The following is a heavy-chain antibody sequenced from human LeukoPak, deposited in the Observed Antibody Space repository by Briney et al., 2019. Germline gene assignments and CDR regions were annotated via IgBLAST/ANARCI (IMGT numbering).Heavy chain of an antibody. Sequence: GGSLRLSCAASGFTVSSNYMSWVRQAPGKGLEWVSSISSSSYIYYADSVKGRFTISRDNAKNSLYLQMNSLRAEDTAVYYCARARGYGDYAPDYWGQGTLVTVSS. D-gene: IGHD4-17*01. CDR3: ARARGYGDYAPDY. V-gene: IGHV3-69-1*01. J-gene: IGHJ4*02. CDR1: GFTVSSNY. CDR2: ISSSSYI.